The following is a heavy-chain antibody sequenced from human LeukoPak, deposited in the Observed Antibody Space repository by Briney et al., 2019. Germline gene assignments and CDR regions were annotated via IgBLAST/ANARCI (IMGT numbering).Heavy chain of an antibody. J-gene: IGHJ5*02. CDR2: INPNSGGT. Sequence: GASVKVSCKASGCTFTGYYMHWVRQAPGQGLEWMGWINPNSGGTNYAQKFQGRVTMTRDTSISTAYMELSRLRSDDTAVYYCARDLGSGAVDWFDPWGQGTLVTVSS. CDR1: GCTFTGYY. V-gene: IGHV1-2*02. CDR3: ARDLGSGAVDWFDP. D-gene: IGHD3-10*01.